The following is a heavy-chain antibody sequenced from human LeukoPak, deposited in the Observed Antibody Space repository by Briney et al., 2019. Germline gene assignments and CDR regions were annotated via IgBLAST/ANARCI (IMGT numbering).Heavy chain of an antibody. J-gene: IGHJ4*02. CDR3: ARAYPGYSSSWYRGYYFDY. D-gene: IGHD6-13*01. V-gene: IGHV4-59*12. CDR2: IYYSGST. Sequence: PSETLSLTCTVSGGSISSYYWSWIRQPPGKGLEWIGYIYYSGSTNYNPSLKSRVTISVDTSKNQFSLKLSSVTAADTAVYYCARAYPGYSSSWYRGYYFDYWGQGTLVTVSS. CDR1: GGSISSYY.